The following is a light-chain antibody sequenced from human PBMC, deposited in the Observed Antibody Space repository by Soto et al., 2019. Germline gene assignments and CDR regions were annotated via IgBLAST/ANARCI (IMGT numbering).Light chain of an antibody. CDR3: QSYDSSLSGYV. V-gene: IGLV1-40*01. J-gene: IGLJ1*01. CDR2: GNS. Sequence: QPVLTQPPSVSGAPGQRVTISCTGSSSNIGAGYDVHWYQQLPGTAPKLLIYGNSNRPSGVPDRFSGPKSGTSASLAITGLQAEDEADYYCQSYDSSLSGYVFGTGTKLTVL. CDR1: SSNIGAGYD.